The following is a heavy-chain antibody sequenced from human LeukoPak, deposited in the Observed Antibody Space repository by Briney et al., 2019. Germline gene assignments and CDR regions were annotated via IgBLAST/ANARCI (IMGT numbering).Heavy chain of an antibody. D-gene: IGHD2-21*02. V-gene: IGHV3-11*01. J-gene: IGHJ3*02. CDR3: ARDSLGCGGDCYTFDN. CDR1: GSSFSSHS. CDR2: ISAGGSLK. Sequence: PGGSLRLSCAASGSSFSSHSMTSLRQAPGKGLEFISYISAGGSLKYSADSVRRGFTISRDNAGNSLYLHMNSVRAEDTAVYYCARDSLGCGGDCYTFDNWGQGILVTVSS.